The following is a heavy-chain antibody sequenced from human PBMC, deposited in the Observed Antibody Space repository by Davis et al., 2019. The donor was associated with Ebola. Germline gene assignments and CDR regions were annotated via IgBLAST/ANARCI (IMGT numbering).Heavy chain of an antibody. Sequence: GESLKISCAASGFSVSSNYMSWVRQAPGKGLEWVSVVYRSGDIYYADSVRGRFTISRDNSQNTVHLQMNSLRAEDMGVYYCARDCGALCSYYYAMDVWGQGTTVTVSS. D-gene: IGHD1-26*01. V-gene: IGHV3-66*01. CDR2: VYRSGDI. J-gene: IGHJ6*02. CDR3: ARDCGALCSYYYAMDV. CDR1: GFSVSSNY.